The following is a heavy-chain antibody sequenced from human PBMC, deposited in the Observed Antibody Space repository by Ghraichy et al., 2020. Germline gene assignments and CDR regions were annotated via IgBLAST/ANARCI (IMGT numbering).Heavy chain of an antibody. CDR2: ISSSSSTI. CDR3: ASLLTTVTTSPLDY. J-gene: IGHJ4*02. V-gene: IGHV3-48*02. CDR1: GFTFSSYS. Sequence: GGSLRLSCAASGFTFSSYSMNWVRQAPGKGLEWVSYISSSSSTIYYADSVKGRFTISRDNAKNSLYLQMNSLRDEDTAVYYCASLLTTVTTSPLDYWGQGTLVTVSS. D-gene: IGHD4-17*01.